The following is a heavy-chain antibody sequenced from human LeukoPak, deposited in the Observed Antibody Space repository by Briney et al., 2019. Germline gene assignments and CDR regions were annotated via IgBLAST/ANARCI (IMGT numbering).Heavy chain of an antibody. D-gene: IGHD6-6*01. CDR1: GFTFSSYA. CDR2: ISTSGGST. Sequence: GGSLRLACAASGFTFSSYAMSWVRQAPGKGLQWVSVISTSGGSTFYADSVKGRFTISRDNSKNTLYLQMNSLRAEDTAVYYCAKDGDSSSAWFYYNFMDVWGKGTTVTVSS. J-gene: IGHJ6*03. V-gene: IGHV3-23*01. CDR3: AKDGDSSSAWFYYNFMDV.